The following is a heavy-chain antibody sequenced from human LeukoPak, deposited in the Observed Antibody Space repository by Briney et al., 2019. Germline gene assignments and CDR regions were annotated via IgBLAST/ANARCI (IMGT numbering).Heavy chain of an antibody. CDR2: ISGSGGST. CDR1: GFTFSSYA. D-gene: IGHD5-12*01. Sequence: GRSLRLSCAASGFTFSSYAMHWVRQAPGKGLEWVSAISGSGGSTYYADSVKGRFTISRDNSKNTLYLQMNSLRAEDTAVYYCARDGGGYGVFDYWGQGTLVTVSS. J-gene: IGHJ4*02. V-gene: IGHV3-23*01. CDR3: ARDGGGYGVFDY.